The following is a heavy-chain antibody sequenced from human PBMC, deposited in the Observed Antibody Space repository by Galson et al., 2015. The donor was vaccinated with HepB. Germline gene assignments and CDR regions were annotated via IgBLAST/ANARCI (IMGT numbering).Heavy chain of an antibody. J-gene: IGHJ4*02. V-gene: IGHV3-11*01. Sequence: SLRLSCAASGFMFSDYYMNWIRQAPGKGLEWISYISTSGSVKYADSVKGRFTISRDNAGNSLHLQMRSLTVEDTAVYYCAREKSGNFYTFDSWGQGTLVTVSS. D-gene: IGHD4-23*01. CDR1: GFMFSDYY. CDR3: AREKSGNFYTFDS. CDR2: ISTSGSV.